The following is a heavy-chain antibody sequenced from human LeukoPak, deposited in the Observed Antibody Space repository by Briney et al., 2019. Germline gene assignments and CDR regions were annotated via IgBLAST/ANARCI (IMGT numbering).Heavy chain of an antibody. CDR3: ARDLSGVVPAAILYYYYYGMDV. V-gene: IGHV7-4-1*02. J-gene: IGHJ6*02. CDR1: GYTFTSYA. D-gene: IGHD2-2*01. Sequence: ASVKVSCKASGYTFTSYAMNWVRQAPGQGLEWMGWINTNTGNPTYAQGFTGRFVFSLDTSVSTAYLQISSLKAEDTAVYYCARDLSGVVPAAILYYYYYGMDVWGQGTTVTVSS. CDR2: INTNTGNP.